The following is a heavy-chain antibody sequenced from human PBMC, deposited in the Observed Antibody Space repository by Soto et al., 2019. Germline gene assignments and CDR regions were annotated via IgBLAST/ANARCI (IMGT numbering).Heavy chain of an antibody. Sequence: SGRIDCKTSGGTLSSYAISWVRQAQGQGLEWMGGIIPIFGTANYAQKFQGRVTITADESTSTAYMELSSLRSEDTAVYYCARDGYCSSTSCYTFRWFDPWGQGTLVPVFS. CDR2: IIPIFGTA. D-gene: IGHD2-2*02. CDR1: GGTLSSYA. CDR3: ARDGYCSSTSCYTFRWFDP. J-gene: IGHJ5*02. V-gene: IGHV1-69*13.